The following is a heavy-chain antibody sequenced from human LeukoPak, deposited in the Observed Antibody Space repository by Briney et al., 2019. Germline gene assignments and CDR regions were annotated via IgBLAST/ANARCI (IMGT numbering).Heavy chain of an antibody. Sequence: PGGSLRLSCAASGFTFSSYSVNWVRQAPGKGLEWVSSISSSSGYIYYADSVKGRFTISRDNAKNSLYLQMNSLRTEDTAVYYCARVHLGYCSSTSCYPYFDYWGQGTLVTVSS. CDR2: ISSSSGYI. CDR3: ARVHLGYCSSTSCYPYFDY. J-gene: IGHJ4*02. D-gene: IGHD2-2*01. V-gene: IGHV3-21*01. CDR1: GFTFSSYS.